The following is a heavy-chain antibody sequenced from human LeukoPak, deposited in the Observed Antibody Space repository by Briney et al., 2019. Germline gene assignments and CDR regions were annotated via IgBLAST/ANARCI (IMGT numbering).Heavy chain of an antibody. Sequence: PSETLSLTCTVSGGSLSSDYGSWSRQPPGKGVEGRGDIYYSGSTNYNPSLKSRVTISVETCKNQCSLRRRSVTAGGTGVCYWGGGDMVRGVMFQIYYYYMDVWGKGTTVTISS. CDR1: GGSLSSDY. CDR3: GGGDMVRGVMFQIYYYYMDV. V-gene: IGHV4-59*01. J-gene: IGHJ6*03. CDR2: IYYSGST. D-gene: IGHD3-10*01.